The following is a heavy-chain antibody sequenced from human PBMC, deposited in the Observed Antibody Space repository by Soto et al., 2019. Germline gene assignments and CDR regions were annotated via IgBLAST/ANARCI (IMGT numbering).Heavy chain of an antibody. Sequence: SVKVSCKASGGTFSSNAISWVRQAPGQGLEWMGGIIPIFGTANYAQKFQGRVTITADESTSTAYMELSGLRSEDTAVYYCARVDPDFRSPTRPCGQATLVTVS. CDR1: GGTFSSNA. V-gene: IGHV1-69*13. D-gene: IGHD3-3*01. CDR2: IIPIFGTA. J-gene: IGHJ5*02. CDR3: ARVDPDFRSPTRP.